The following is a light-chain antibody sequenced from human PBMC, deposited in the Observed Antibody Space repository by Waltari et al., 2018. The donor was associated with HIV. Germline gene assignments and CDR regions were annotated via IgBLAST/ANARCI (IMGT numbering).Light chain of an antibody. CDR2: HGI. J-gene: IGLJ2*01. V-gene: IGLV3-1*01. CDR1: KLGDKY. CDR3: QAWDSSTGV. Sequence: SYELTQPPSVSVSPGQTASITCSGDKLGDKYACWYQQKTGQSPVLGIFHGIQRPAGLPERFSGSNSGNTATLTLSGTQAMDEADYYCQAWDSSTGVFGGGTKLTVL.